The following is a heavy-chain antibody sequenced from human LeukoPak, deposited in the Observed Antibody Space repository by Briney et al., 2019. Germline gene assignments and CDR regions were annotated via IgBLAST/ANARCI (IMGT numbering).Heavy chain of an antibody. CDR3: ARAVAGLTDY. J-gene: IGHJ4*02. CDR1: GFTVSSNY. V-gene: IGHV3-53*01. D-gene: IGHD3-10*01. Sequence: GGSLRLSCAASGFTVSSNYMNWVRQAPGKGLEWVSVIYSGGSTYYADSVRGRFTISRDISKNTLYLQMNSLRADDTAVYYCARAVAGLTDYWGQGTLVTVSS. CDR2: IYSGGST.